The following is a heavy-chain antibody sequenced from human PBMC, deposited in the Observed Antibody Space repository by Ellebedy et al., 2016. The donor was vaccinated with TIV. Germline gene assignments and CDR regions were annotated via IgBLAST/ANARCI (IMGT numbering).Heavy chain of an antibody. D-gene: IGHD3-22*01. Sequence: ASVKVSCKASGGTFSSYAISWVRQAPGQGLEWMGGIIPIFGTANYAQKFQGRVTITADESTSTAHMELSSLRSEDTAVYYCAREARFHTYYSESSGYYYDYWGQGTPVTVTS. V-gene: IGHV1-69*13. J-gene: IGHJ4*02. CDR1: GGTFSSYA. CDR2: IIPIFGTA. CDR3: AREARFHTYYSESSGYYYDY.